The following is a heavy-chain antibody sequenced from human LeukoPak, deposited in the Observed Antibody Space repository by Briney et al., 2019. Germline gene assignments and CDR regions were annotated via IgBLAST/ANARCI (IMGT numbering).Heavy chain of an antibody. CDR2: IIPIFGTA. CDR3: ARPESTAYGCFDY. V-gene: IGHV1-69*06. CDR1: GGTFSSYA. J-gene: IGHJ4*02. D-gene: IGHD4-17*01. Sequence: ASVKVSCKASGGTFSSYAISWVRQAPGQGLEWMGGIIPIFGTANYAQKFQGRVTITADKSTSTAYMELSSLRSEDTAVYYCARPESTAYGCFDYWGQGTLVTVSS.